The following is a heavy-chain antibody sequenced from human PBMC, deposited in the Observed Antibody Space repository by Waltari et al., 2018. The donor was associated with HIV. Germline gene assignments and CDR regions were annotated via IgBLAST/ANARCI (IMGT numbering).Heavy chain of an antibody. J-gene: IGHJ6*02. CDR3: ARPIVVGALGYGMDV. CDR2: IYYSGST. Sequence: QLQLQESGPGLVKPSETLSLTCTVSGGSISSSSYYWGWIRQPPGKGLEWIGSIYYSGSTYSNPSRKSRVTISVDTSKNQFSLKLSSVTAADTAVYYCARPIVVGALGYGMDVWGQGTTVTVSS. CDR1: GGSISSSSYY. D-gene: IGHD2-2*01. V-gene: IGHV4-39*01.